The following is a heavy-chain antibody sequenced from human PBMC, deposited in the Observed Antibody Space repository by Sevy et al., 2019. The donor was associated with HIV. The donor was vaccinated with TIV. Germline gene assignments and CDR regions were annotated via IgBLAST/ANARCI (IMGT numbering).Heavy chain of an antibody. CDR1: GFTFSSYS. V-gene: IGHV3-48*01. D-gene: IGHD6-19*01. CDR2: ISSSSSSI. J-gene: IGHJ4*02. Sequence: GGSLRLSCAASGFTFSSYSMNWVRQAPRKGLEWVSSISSSSSSIYYADSVKGRFTISRDNAKNSLYLQMDSLTAEDTAVYYCAKGGEGIAVAGYFDYWGQGTLVTVSS. CDR3: AKGGEGIAVAGYFDY.